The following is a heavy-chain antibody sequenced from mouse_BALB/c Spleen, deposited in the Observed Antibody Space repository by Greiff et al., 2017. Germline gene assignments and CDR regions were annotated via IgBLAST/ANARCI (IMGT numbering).Heavy chain of an antibody. CDR3: AREGVLPFAY. CDR1: GYSITSGYY. J-gene: IGHJ3*01. CDR2: ISYDGSN. V-gene: IGHV3-6*02. D-gene: IGHD2-14*01. Sequence: VQLKESGPGLVKPSQSLSLTCSVTGYSITSGYYWNWIRQFPGNKLEWMGYISYDGSNNYNPSLKNRISITRDTSKNQFFLKLNSVTTEDTATYYCAREGVLPFAYWGQGTLVTVSA.